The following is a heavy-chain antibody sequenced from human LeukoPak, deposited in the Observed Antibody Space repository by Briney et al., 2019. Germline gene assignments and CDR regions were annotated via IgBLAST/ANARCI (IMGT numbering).Heavy chain of an antibody. Sequence: RTGGSLRLSCAASGFTFSSYAMSWVRQAPGKGLEWVSAISGSGGSTYYADSVKGRFTISRDNSKNTLYLQMNSQRAEDTAVYYCAKDPYWSRTHFDYWGQGTLVTVSS. CDR3: AKDPYWSRTHFDY. V-gene: IGHV3-23*01. J-gene: IGHJ4*02. CDR2: ISGSGGST. CDR1: GFTFSSYA. D-gene: IGHD2-8*02.